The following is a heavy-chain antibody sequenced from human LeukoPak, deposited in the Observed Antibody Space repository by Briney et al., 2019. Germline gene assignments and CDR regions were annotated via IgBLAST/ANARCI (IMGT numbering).Heavy chain of an antibody. D-gene: IGHD3-10*01. CDR3: ARHPSGGYYYYYMDV. J-gene: IGHJ6*03. Sequence: SETLSLTCTVSGGSISSSSYYWGWIRQPPGKGLEWIGSIYYSGSTYYNPSLKSRVTISVDTPKNQFSLKLSSVTAADTAVYYCARHPSGGYYYYYMDVWGKGTTVTISS. CDR1: GGSISSSSYY. CDR2: IYYSGST. V-gene: IGHV4-39*01.